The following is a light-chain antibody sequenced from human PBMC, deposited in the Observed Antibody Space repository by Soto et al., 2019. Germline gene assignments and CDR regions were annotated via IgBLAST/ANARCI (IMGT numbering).Light chain of an antibody. Sequence: DIQMTQSPSTLSASVGDRVTITCRASQSISRWLAWYQQKPGTVPKLLIYEASTLESGVPSRFSGSRSGTELTLTVSSLQPDDFATYYCQQYNDSSPYTFGQGTKLEIK. CDR2: EAS. CDR3: QQYNDSSPYT. J-gene: IGKJ2*01. CDR1: QSISRW. V-gene: IGKV1-5*03.